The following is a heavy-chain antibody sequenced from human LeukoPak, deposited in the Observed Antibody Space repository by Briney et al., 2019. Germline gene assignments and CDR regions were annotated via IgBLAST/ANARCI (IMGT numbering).Heavy chain of an antibody. CDR2: MNPNSGNT. Sequence: GASVKVSCKASGYTFTSYDINWVRQATGQGLEWMGWMNPNSGNTGYAQKFQGRVTITRNTSISTAYMELSSLRSEDTAVYYCARGQRAASYGPGGYYYMDVWGKGTTATVSS. D-gene: IGHD3-10*01. CDR1: GYTFTSYD. J-gene: IGHJ6*03. CDR3: ARGQRAASYGPGGYYYMDV. V-gene: IGHV1-8*03.